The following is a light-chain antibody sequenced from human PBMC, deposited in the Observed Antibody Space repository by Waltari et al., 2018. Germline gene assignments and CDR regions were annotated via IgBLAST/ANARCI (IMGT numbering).Light chain of an antibody. V-gene: IGLV2-23*01. CDR1: SSDIGNYDL. J-gene: IGLJ3*02. CDR3: CSYGGPSSWV. CDR2: ECT. Sequence: QSALTQPASMSGSPGQSITVSCTGTSSDIGNYDLVSWYQQFPGKAPKLIIYECTARPSGISSRFSGSKSGNTAFLTISGLQAEDEADYHCCSYGGPSSWVFGGGTKLTVL.